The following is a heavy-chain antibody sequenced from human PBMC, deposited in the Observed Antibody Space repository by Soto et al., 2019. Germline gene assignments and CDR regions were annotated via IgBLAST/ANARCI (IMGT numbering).Heavy chain of an antibody. Sequence: SETLSLTCPVSGGSISSGGYYWSWIRQHPGKGLEWIGYIYYSGSTYYNPSLKSRVTISVDTSKNQFSLKLSSVTAADTAVYYCARAGRNYNWFDPWGQGTLVTVSS. CDR2: IYYSGST. J-gene: IGHJ5*02. CDR3: ARAGRNYNWFDP. V-gene: IGHV4-31*03. CDR1: GGSISSGGYY.